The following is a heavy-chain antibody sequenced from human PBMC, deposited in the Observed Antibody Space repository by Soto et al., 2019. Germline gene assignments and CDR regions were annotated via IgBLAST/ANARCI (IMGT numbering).Heavy chain of an antibody. J-gene: IGHJ6*02. Sequence: PVASLSLSCAASGFAFSSYAMTWVCQAPGKGLEWVSGISGSGGSTYSADSVKGRFTISRDNSTNTLYLEMNSLRAEDTAVYYCANAVSLYTSRWSSNYYYDMDVWGQGTSVTVSS. D-gene: IGHD6-13*01. V-gene: IGHV3-23*01. CDR3: ANAVSLYTSRWSSNYYYDMDV. CDR2: ISGSGGST. CDR1: GFAFSSYA.